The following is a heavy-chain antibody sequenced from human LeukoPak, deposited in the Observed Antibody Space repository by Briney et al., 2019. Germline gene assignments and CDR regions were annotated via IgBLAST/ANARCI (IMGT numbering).Heavy chain of an antibody. CDR1: GGSFSGYC. CDR2: INHSGST. D-gene: IGHD3-10*01. V-gene: IGHV4-34*01. Sequence: PSETLSLTCAVYGGSFSGYCWSWIRQPPGKGLEWIGEINHSGSTNYNPSLKSRVTISVDTSKNQFSLKLSSVTAADTAVYYCARGRIELLWFGIPQYYFDYWGQGTLVTVSS. CDR3: ARGRIELLWFGIPQYYFDY. J-gene: IGHJ4*02.